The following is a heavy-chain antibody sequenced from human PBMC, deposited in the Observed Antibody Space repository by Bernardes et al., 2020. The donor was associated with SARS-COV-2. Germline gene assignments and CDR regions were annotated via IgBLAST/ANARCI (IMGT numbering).Heavy chain of an antibody. CDR1: GFRFSNYW. Sequence: GGSLRLSCAASGFRFSNYWTSWVRQAPGKGLEWVANIHKDGTKTDYMDSVKGRFTISRDNAKNSLYLQMNSLRAEDTAVYYCAREVPVGYNYFDLWGQGTLVTVSS. D-gene: IGHD3-22*01. CDR2: IHKDGTKT. V-gene: IGHV3-7*01. J-gene: IGHJ4*02. CDR3: AREVPVGYNYFDL.